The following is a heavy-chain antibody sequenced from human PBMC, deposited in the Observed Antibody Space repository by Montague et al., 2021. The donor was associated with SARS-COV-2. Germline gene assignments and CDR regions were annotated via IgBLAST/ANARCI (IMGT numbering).Heavy chain of an antibody. D-gene: IGHD3-10*01. Sequence: SLRLSCPASGFTFSSYWMNWARQAPGKGLEWVASIKPDGSGQNYVDSVKGRFTISRDNAKKSLYLQMNSLRVDDTAVYYCARSLFSSGSFWGQGTLVTVPS. CDR2: IKPDGSGQ. V-gene: IGHV3-7*01. J-gene: IGHJ4*02. CDR3: ARSLFSSGSF. CDR1: GFTFSSYW.